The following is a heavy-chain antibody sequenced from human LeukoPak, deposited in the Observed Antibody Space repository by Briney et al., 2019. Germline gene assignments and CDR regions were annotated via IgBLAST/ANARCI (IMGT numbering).Heavy chain of an antibody. Sequence: PGETLTLTCTVSGGSISSYYWRWIRQPPGKGLEWLGYIYYSGSTNYNPSLKSRVTISVDTSKNQFSLKLGSVTAADTAVYYCARDYCSSTSCYGDSRYFQQWRQGTVVTVS. CDR2: IYYSGST. CDR1: GGSISSYY. D-gene: IGHD2-2*01. J-gene: IGHJ1*01. CDR3: ARDYCSSTSCYGDSRYFQQ. V-gene: IGHV4-59*01.